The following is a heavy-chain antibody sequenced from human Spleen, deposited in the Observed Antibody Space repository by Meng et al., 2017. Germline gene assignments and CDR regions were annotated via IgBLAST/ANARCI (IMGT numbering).Heavy chain of an antibody. D-gene: IGHD3-10*01. V-gene: IGHV4-4*02. CDR3: ASQVFSGLNWFGP. Sequence: LQESGPGLVKPSGPLPLTCAVSGGSISSNNWWSWVRQPPGKGLEWIGEIYHSGSTNYNPSLKSRVTMSVDKSKNQFSLKLSSVTAADTAVYYCASQVFSGLNWFGPWGQGTLVTVSS. CDR2: IYHSGST. J-gene: IGHJ5*02. CDR1: GGSISSNNW.